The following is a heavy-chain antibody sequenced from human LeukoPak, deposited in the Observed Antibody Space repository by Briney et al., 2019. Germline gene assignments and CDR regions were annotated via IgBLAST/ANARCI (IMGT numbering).Heavy chain of an antibody. D-gene: IGHD4-17*01. V-gene: IGHV1-69*02. CDR2: IIPILGIA. CDR3: ARVDGTTATPYYYYGMDV. J-gene: IGHJ6*02. CDR1: GGTFSSYT. Sequence: SVKVSCKASGGTFSSYTLSWVGQAHGQGLEWMGRIIPILGIANYAQKFQGRVTITADKSTSTAYMELSSLRSEDTAVYYCARVDGTTATPYYYYGMDVWGQGTTVTVSS.